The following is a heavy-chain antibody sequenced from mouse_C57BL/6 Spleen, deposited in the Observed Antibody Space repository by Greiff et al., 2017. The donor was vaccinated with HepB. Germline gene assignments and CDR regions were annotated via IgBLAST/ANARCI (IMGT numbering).Heavy chain of an antibody. D-gene: IGHD2-3*01. CDR1: GYTFTDYY. CDR2: INPNNGGT. CDR3: ARGGYDGYYNY. Sequence: VQLQQSGPELVKPGASVKISCKASGYTFTDYYMNWVKQSHGKSLEWIGDINPNNGGTSYNQKFKGKATLTVDKSSSTAYMELRSLTSEDSAVYYCARGGYDGYYNYWGQGTTLTVSS. V-gene: IGHV1-26*01. J-gene: IGHJ2*01.